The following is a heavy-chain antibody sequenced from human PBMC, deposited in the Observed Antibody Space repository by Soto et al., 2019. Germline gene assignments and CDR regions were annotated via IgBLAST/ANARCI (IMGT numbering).Heavy chain of an antibody. V-gene: IGHV3-7*05. CDR3: ARDANYRDNSGSYFDVFEI. CDR2: MRNDGSRE. D-gene: IGHD3-22*01. J-gene: IGHJ3*02. Sequence: EVQLVASGGGLVQQWGSLSLSCAASGFSLSNYWIIWARQAPGKGLEWVVNMRNDGSREYYLDSVKGRFTISRDNSQNSLYVQMTSLTAEDTAVYFCARDANYRDNSGSYFDVFEIWGQGTMVTVSS. CDR1: GFSLSNYW.